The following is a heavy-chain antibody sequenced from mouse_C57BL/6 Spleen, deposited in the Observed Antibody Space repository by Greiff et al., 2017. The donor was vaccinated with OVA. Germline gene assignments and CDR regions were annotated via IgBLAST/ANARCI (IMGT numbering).Heavy chain of an antibody. CDR1: GFTFSSYA. V-gene: IGHV5-9-1*02. CDR3: TRDYYGSSYVNYCDY. D-gene: IGHD1-1*01. J-gene: IGHJ2*01. CDR2: ISSGGDYI. Sequence: EVKLQESGEGLVKPGGSLKLSCAASGFTFSSYAMSWVRQTPEKRLEWVAYISSGGDYIYYAATVKGRFTISRDNARNTLYLQMSSLKSEDTAMYYCTRDYYGSSYVNYCDYWGQGTTLTVSS.